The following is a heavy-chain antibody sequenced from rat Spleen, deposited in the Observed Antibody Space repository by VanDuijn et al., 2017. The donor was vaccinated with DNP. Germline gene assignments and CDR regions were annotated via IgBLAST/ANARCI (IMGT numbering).Heavy chain of an antibody. J-gene: IGHJ2*01. CDR1: GFTFSDYY. Sequence: EVQLVESGGGLVQPGRSLKLSCAASGFTFSDYYMAWVRQAPKKGLEWVASISYEGSSTYYGDSVKGRFTISRDNAKSTLYLQMNSLRSEDTATYYCARLGYNYFDYWGQGVMVTVSS. V-gene: IGHV5-22*01. CDR3: ARLGYNYFDY. CDR2: ISYEGSST. D-gene: IGHD1-4*01.